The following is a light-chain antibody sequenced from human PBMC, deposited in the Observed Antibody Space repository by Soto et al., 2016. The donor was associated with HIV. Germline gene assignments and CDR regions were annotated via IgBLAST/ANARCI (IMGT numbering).Light chain of an antibody. CDR2: DDS. V-gene: IGLV3-21*03. Sequence: SYVLTQPPSVSVAPGKTARITCGGDSIGSKSVHWYQQKPGQAPVLVVYDDSDRPSGIPERFSGSNSGNAATLIISGVDAGDEADYYCQVWDSGSDHVVFGGGTKLTVL. CDR1: SIGSKS. J-gene: IGLJ2*01. CDR3: QVWDSGSDHVV.